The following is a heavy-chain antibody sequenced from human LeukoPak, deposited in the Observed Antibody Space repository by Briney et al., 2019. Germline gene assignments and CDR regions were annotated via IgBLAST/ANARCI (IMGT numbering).Heavy chain of an antibody. D-gene: IGHD1-26*01. CDR2: IYSGGST. CDR1: GFTVSSNY. J-gene: IGHJ4*02. CDR3: ARMTVAGASDY. Sequence: GGSLSLSCAAYGFTVSSNYLSWVRQAPGKGLEWVSVIYSGGSTYYADSVKGRFTISRDNSKNTLYLQMNSLRAEDTAVYYCARMTVAGASDYWGQGTLVTVSS. V-gene: IGHV3-53*01.